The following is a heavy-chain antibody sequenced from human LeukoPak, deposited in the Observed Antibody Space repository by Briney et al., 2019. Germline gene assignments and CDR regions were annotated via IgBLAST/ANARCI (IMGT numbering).Heavy chain of an antibody. D-gene: IGHD6-19*01. V-gene: IGHV3-48*03. CDR3: AREWYSSGWNGVDY. J-gene: IGHJ4*02. CDR1: GFTFSSYE. Sequence: GGSLRLSCAASGFTFSSYEMNWVRQAPGKGLEWVSYISSSGSTIYYADSVKGRFTISRDNAKNSLYLQMNSLRAEDTAVYYCAREWYSSGWNGVDYWGQGTLVTVSS. CDR2: ISSSGSTI.